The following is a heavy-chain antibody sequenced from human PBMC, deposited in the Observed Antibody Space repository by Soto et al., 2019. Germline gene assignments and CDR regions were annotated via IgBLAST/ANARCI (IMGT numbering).Heavy chain of an antibody. CDR1: GGTLSNYG. D-gene: IGHD4-17*01. Sequence: QVQLVQSGAEVKKPGSSVKVSCKASGGTLSNYGISWVRQAPGQGLEWMGGIIPVFGTANYAQKFQGRVTITADESTSTVYMDVTSLRSEDTAVYYCARGDATKLVVTTYYGMDVWGQGTTVTVSS. CDR2: IIPVFGTA. J-gene: IGHJ6*02. V-gene: IGHV1-69*12. CDR3: ARGDATKLVVTTYYGMDV.